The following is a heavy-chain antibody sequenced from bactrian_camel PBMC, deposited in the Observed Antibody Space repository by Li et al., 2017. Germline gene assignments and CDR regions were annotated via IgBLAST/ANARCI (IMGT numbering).Heavy chain of an antibody. CDR1: GYSNNC. CDR2: IGTEGTPT. V-gene: IGHV3-2*01. J-gene: IGHJ4*01. Sequence: VQLVESGGGSVQAGGSLSLSCTASGYSNNCVGWFRQAPGKGLEWLSSIGTEGTPTWYPDSMKGRFTISRDNAKNTMYLQMNSLKSEDSALYYCWTSARDNRGSDYWGQGTQVTVS. CDR3: WTSARDNRGSDY.